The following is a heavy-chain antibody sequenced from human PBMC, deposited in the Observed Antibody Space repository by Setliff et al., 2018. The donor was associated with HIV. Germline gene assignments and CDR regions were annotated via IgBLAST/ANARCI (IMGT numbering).Heavy chain of an antibody. D-gene: IGHD3-9*01. V-gene: IGHV1-18*01. Sequence: GASVKVSCKASGYTFTNYGINWVRQAPGQGLEWMGWISAYNGNTNHAQKLQGRVTMTTDTSTSTAYMELRSLRSDDTAVYYCARDPAFRRYYDILTGCSPSWFDPWGQGTLVTVSS. CDR1: GYTFTNYG. J-gene: IGHJ5*02. CDR2: ISAYNGNT. CDR3: ARDPAFRRYYDILTGCSPSWFDP.